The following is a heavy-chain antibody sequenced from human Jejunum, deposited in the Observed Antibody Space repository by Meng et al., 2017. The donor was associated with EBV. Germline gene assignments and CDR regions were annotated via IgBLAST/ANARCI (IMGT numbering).Heavy chain of an antibody. J-gene: IGHJ5*02. CDR3: KNNWLDP. CDR1: GFSFSNAW. Sequence: EVQLVESGGGLVKPGGSLTLSCEGYGFSFSNAWMTWVRQAPGKGLEWVGRIKSKTAGGTTDYAASVESRFTISKDDSKNTLYLQMNSLKTEDTAVYYCKNNWLDPWGQGTLVTVSS. CDR2: IKSKTAGGTT. V-gene: IGHV3-15*01.